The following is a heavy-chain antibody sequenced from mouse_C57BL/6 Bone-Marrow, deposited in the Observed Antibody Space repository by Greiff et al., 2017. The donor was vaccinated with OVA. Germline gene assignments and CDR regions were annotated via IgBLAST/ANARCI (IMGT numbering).Heavy chain of an antibody. CDR2: IDPSDSET. CDR3: TRADYYGSSYDFDY. CDR1: GYTFTGYS. Sequence: QVQLQQPGAELVRPGSSVKLSCKASGYTFTGYSMHWVKQRPIQGLEWIGNIDPSDSETHYNQKFKDKATLTVDKSSSTAYMQLSILTSEDSAVYYCTRADYYGSSYDFDYWGQGTTLTVSS. V-gene: IGHV1-52*01. J-gene: IGHJ2*01. D-gene: IGHD1-1*01.